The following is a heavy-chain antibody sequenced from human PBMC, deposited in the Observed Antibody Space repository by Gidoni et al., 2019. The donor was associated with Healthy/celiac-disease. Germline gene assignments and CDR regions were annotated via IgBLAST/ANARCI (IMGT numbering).Heavy chain of an antibody. D-gene: IGHD3-10*01. J-gene: IGHJ5*01. CDR2: IFYSGST. CDR3: ARQGYYYGSGGYWFDP. CDR1: GGSINSSSYY. V-gene: IGHV4-39*01. Sequence: QLQLQESGPGLVKPSETLSLACTVSGGSINSSSYYWGWIRQPPGRGLEWIGSIFYSGSTFYNPSLKSRVTISVDTSKNQFSLKLNSVTAADTAVYHCARQGYYYGSGGYWFDPWGQGTLVTVSS.